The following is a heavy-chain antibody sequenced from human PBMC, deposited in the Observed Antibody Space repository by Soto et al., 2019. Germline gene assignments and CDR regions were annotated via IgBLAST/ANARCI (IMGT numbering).Heavy chain of an antibody. Sequence: GASVKVSCKASGYTFTSYGISWVRQAPGQGLEWMGWISAYNGNTNYAQKLQGRVTMTTDTSTSTAYMELRSLRSDDTAVYYCAREIGHSSPRTAPLADYYYYYGMDVWGQGTTVTVSS. CDR3: AREIGHSSPRTAPLADYYYYYGMDV. J-gene: IGHJ6*02. CDR1: GYTFTSYG. CDR2: ISAYNGNT. V-gene: IGHV1-18*01. D-gene: IGHD6-19*01.